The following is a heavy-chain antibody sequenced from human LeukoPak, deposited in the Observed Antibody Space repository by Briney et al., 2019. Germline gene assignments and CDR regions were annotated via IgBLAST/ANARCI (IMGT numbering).Heavy chain of an antibody. J-gene: IGHJ4*02. D-gene: IGHD7-27*01. CDR3: ASTVGAGDLDY. Sequence: GGSLRLSCVASGFTFNNYAMHWVRQAPGKGLEWVSYISSSGSTIYYADSVKGRFTISRDNAKNSLYLQMNSLRAEDTAVYYCASTVGAGDLDYWGQGTLVTVSS. V-gene: IGHV3-48*03. CDR2: ISSSGSTI. CDR1: GFTFNNYA.